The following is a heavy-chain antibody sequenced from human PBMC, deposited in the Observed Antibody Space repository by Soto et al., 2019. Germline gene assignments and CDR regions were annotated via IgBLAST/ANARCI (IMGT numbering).Heavy chain of an antibody. Sequence: AASVKVSCKASGYTFTGYYMHWVRQAPGQGLEWMGWINPKSGGTTYVQKFQGWVTLTRDTSISTAYMELSSLRSDDTAVYYCAEDGGGDIVVVPAGNGMDVWGQGTTVTSP. V-gene: IGHV1-2*04. J-gene: IGHJ6*02. D-gene: IGHD2-2*01. CDR2: INPKSGGT. CDR1: GYTFTGYY. CDR3: AEDGGGDIVVVPAGNGMDV.